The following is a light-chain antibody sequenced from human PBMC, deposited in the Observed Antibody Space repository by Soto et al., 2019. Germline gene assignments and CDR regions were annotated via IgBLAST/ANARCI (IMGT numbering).Light chain of an antibody. V-gene: IGKV3-11*01. J-gene: IGKJ5*01. CDR1: QSVSSY. CDR3: QQRNNWPRGT. CDR2: DAS. Sequence: EIVLTQSPATLSLSPGERATLSCRASQSVSSYLAWYQQKPGQAPRLLIYDASNRATGIPARFSGSGSGTDFTLTISSLEPEAFAVYYCQQRNNWPRGTFGQGTRLEIK.